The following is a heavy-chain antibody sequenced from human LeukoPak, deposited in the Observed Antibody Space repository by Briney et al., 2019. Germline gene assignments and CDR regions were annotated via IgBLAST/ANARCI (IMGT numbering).Heavy chain of an antibody. V-gene: IGHV3-23*01. J-gene: IGHJ6*02. CDR3: ARELPGYYYGMDV. CDR1: GFTFSSYA. D-gene: IGHD2-2*01. Sequence: PGGSLRLSCAVSGFTFSSYAFNWVRKAPGTGLEWVSAISGDGAVTYYADSVKGRFTISRDNSKNTLYLQMNSLRAEDTAVYYCARELPGYYYGMDVWGQGTTVTVSS. CDR2: ISGDGAVT.